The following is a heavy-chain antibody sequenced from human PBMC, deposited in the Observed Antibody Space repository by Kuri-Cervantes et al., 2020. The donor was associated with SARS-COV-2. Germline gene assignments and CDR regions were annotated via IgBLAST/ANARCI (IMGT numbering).Heavy chain of an antibody. V-gene: IGHV4-61*01. J-gene: IGHJ4*02. CDR3: ARSGYDHYFDY. CDR1: GGSISSGSYY. D-gene: IGHD5-12*01. Sequence: SETLSLTCTVSGGSISSGSYYWSWIRQPPGKGLEWIGHIYYSGSTNYNPSLKSRVTISVDTSKNQFSLELSSVTAADTAVYYCARSGYDHYFDYWGQGTLVTVSS. CDR2: IYYSGST.